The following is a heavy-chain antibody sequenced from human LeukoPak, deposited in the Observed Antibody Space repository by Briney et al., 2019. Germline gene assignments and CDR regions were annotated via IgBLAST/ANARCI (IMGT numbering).Heavy chain of an antibody. V-gene: IGHV1-2*06. CDR3: ARTGIAVAGTVY. J-gene: IGHJ4*02. Sequence: ASVKVSCKASGYTFTGYYMHWVRQAPGQGLEWMGRINPNSGGTNYAQKFQDRVTMTRDTSISTAYMELSRLRSDDTAVYYCARTGIAVAGTVYWGQGTLVTVSS. CDR2: INPNSGGT. CDR1: GYTFTGYY. D-gene: IGHD6-19*01.